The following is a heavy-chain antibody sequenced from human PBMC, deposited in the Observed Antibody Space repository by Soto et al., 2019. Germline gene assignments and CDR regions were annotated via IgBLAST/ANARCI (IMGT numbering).Heavy chain of an antibody. Sequence: GGSLRLSCAASGFTFNIYAMSWVRQAPGKGLEWVSVIYSGGSTYYADSVKGRFTISRDKSKNTLYLQTNSLRAEDTAVYYCARDRMAGEGLWVYWGQGTLVTVSS. J-gene: IGHJ4*02. D-gene: IGHD6-19*01. CDR2: IYSGGST. CDR1: GFTFNIYA. V-gene: IGHV3-66*01. CDR3: ARDRMAGEGLWVY.